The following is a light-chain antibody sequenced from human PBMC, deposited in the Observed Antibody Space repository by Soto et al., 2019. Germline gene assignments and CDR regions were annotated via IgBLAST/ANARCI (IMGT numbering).Light chain of an antibody. J-gene: IGKJ4*01. CDR1: QSISSW. CDR3: QQYNSYSLT. Sequence: DIQMTQSPSTLSASVGDRVTITCRASQSISSWLAWYQQKPGKAPKLLIYKASSLESGVPSRFSGSGSGTEFTLTISSLEPDDFATYYCQQYNSYSLTFGGGTKVEIK. V-gene: IGKV1-5*03. CDR2: KAS.